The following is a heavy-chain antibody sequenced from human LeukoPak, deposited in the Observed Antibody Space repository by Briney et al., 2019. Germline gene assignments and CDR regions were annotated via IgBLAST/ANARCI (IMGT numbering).Heavy chain of an antibody. Sequence: GGSLRLSCAASGFTFSSYAMSGVRQAPGKGLEWVSAISGSGGSTYYADSVKGRFTISRDNSKNTLYLQMNSLRAEDTAVYYCAKDGRHYYDSSGYYSEYFQHWGQGTLVTVSS. V-gene: IGHV3-23*01. CDR2: ISGSGGST. J-gene: IGHJ1*01. D-gene: IGHD3-22*01. CDR1: GFTFSSYA. CDR3: AKDGRHYYDSSGYYSEYFQH.